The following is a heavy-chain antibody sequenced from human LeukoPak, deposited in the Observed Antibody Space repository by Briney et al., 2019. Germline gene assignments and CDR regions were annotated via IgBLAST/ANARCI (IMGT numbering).Heavy chain of an antibody. D-gene: IGHD2-2*01. Sequence: GASVKVSCKASGYTFTSYGISWVRQAPGQGLEWMGWISAYNGNTNYAQKLQGRVSMTTDTSTSTAYMELRSLRSDDTAVYYCARVEGYCSSTSCQRGYWFDPWGRGTLVTVSS. CDR2: ISAYNGNT. V-gene: IGHV1-18*01. CDR3: ARVEGYCSSTSCQRGYWFDP. J-gene: IGHJ5*02. CDR1: GYTFTSYG.